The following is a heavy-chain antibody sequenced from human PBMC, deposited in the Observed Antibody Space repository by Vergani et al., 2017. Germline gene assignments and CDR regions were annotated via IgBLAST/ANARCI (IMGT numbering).Heavy chain of an antibody. J-gene: IGHJ4*02. D-gene: IGHD3-9*01. CDR2: NNPNSGGT. Sequence: QVQLVQSGAEVKKPGASVKVSCKASGYTFTGYYMHWVRQAPGQGLEWMGWNNPNSGGTNYAQKFQGRVTMTRDTSISTAYMERSRLRSDDTAVYYCARDGDILTGYYKFDYWGQGTLVTVSS. CDR3: ARDGDILTGYYKFDY. V-gene: IGHV1-2*02. CDR1: GYTFTGYY.